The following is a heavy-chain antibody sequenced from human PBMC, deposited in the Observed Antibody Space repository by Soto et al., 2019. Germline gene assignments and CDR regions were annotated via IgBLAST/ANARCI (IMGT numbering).Heavy chain of an antibody. CDR1: GFTFSSYG. Sequence: QVQLVESGGGVVQPGRSLRLSCAASGFTFSSYGMHWVRQAPGKGLEWVAVIWYDGSNKYYADSVKGRFTISRDNSKNTLYLQMNGLRAEDTAVYYCARDPQKYYDFWSGYYTAHYGMDVWGQGTTVTVSS. CDR2: IWYDGSNK. D-gene: IGHD3-3*01. V-gene: IGHV3-33*01. CDR3: ARDPQKYYDFWSGYYTAHYGMDV. J-gene: IGHJ6*02.